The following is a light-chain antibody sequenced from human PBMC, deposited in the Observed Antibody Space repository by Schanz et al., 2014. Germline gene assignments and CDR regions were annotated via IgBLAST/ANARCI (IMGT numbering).Light chain of an antibody. V-gene: IGLV2-14*01. CDR3: SSYTSTTRSVI. J-gene: IGLJ2*01. CDR2: EIN. CDR1: SSNVGGYNF. Sequence: QSALTQPASVSGSPGQSITISCTGTSSNVGGYNFVSWYQQHPGKAPKLMIYEINKRPSGVPDRFSGSKSGNTASLTISGLQAEDEADYYCSSYTSTTRSVIFGGGTKLTVL.